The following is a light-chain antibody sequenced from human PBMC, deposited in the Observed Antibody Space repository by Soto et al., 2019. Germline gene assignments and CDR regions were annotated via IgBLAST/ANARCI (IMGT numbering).Light chain of an antibody. J-gene: IGKJ1*01. CDR3: QQFYSSPPT. CDR1: QRISTC. CDR2: AAS. V-gene: IGKV1-39*01. Sequence: DIQMTQSPSTLSAGVGDRVTITCRASQRISTCLKWYQQKPGKAPTLLIYAASSLQSGVPSRFSGGGSGTDFTLTINTLQREDFATYFCQQFYSSPPTFGQGTKVEIK.